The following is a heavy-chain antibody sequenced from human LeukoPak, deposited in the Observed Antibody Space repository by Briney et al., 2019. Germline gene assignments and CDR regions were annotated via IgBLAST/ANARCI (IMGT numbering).Heavy chain of an antibody. J-gene: IGHJ4*02. Sequence: GGSLRLSCAVSGFSVSGYWMTWVRQAPGKGLEWVANIKQDGSEKYYVDSVEGRFTISRDNAKNSLSLQMNSLRGEDTAVYYCVRALGSSSADYWGQGTLVTVSS. V-gene: IGHV3-7*01. D-gene: IGHD6-6*01. CDR2: IKQDGSEK. CDR3: VRALGSSSADY. CDR1: GFSVSGYW.